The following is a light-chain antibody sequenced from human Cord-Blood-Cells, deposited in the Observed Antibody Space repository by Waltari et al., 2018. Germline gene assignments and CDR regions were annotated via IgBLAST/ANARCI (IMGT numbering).Light chain of an antibody. Sequence: EIVMTQSPATLSVSPGERATLSCRASQSVSSNLAWYQQKPGQALRLLIYGASTRATGIPARFSGSGSGTEFTLTISSLQSEDFAVYYCQQYNNWPPGPYTFGQGTKLEIK. CDR1: QSVSSN. CDR2: GAS. CDR3: QQYNNWPPGPYT. V-gene: IGKV3-15*01. J-gene: IGKJ2*01.